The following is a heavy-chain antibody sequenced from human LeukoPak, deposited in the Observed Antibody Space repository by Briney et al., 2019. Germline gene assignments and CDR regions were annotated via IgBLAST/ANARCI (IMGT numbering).Heavy chain of an antibody. Sequence: SETQSLTCTVSGCSISSYYWSWIRQPAGKGLEWIGRIYTSGSTNYNPSLKSRVTMSVDTSKNQFSLKLSSVTAADTAVYYCARDVDTAMVTYGMDVWGQGTTVTVSS. CDR1: GCSISSYY. CDR3: ARDVDTAMVTYGMDV. J-gene: IGHJ6*02. CDR2: IYTSGST. V-gene: IGHV4-4*07. D-gene: IGHD5-18*01.